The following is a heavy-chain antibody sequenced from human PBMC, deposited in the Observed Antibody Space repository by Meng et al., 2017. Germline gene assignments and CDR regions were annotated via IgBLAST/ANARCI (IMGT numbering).Heavy chain of an antibody. CDR3: ARGPTTMAHDFDY. CDR2: INHSGST. CDR1: GGSVSDYY. D-gene: IGHD4-11*01. V-gene: IGHV4-34*01. Sequence: VQLNQWCAGLLKPSATLSLTGVVSGGSVSDYYCSWIRQPPGKGLEWIGEINHSGSTNYNPSIESRATISVDTSQNNLSLKLSSVTAADSAVYYCARGPTTMAHDFDYWGQGTLVTVSS. J-gene: IGHJ4*02.